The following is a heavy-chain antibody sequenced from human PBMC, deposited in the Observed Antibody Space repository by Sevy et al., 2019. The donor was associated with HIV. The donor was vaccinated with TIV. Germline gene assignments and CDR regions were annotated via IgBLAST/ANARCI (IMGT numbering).Heavy chain of an antibody. V-gene: IGHV3-48*03. CDR1: GFTFSSYE. D-gene: IGHD6-19*01. CDR3: ARDRQGITVAGTAIDY. J-gene: IGHJ4*02. Sequence: GGSLRLSCTASGFTFSSYEMNWVRQAPGKGLEWVSYITLSGSTIYYADSVKGRLAISRDNAKNSLYLQMNSLRAEDTAVYYCARDRQGITVAGTAIDYWGQGTLVTVSS. CDR2: ITLSGSTI.